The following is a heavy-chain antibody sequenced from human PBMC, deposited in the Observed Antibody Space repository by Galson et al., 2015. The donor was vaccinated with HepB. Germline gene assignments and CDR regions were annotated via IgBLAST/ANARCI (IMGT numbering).Heavy chain of an antibody. V-gene: IGHV1-46*04. CDR1: GYTFTSYY. D-gene: IGHD3-10*01. CDR3: ARDRGTLWFGELSAFDI. Sequence: SVKVSCKASGYTFTSYYMHWVRQAPGQGLEWMGIISPSGGSTSYAQKLQGRVTMTRDTSTSTVYMELSSLRSEDTAVYYCARDRGTLWFGELSAFDIWGQGTMVTVSS. CDR2: ISPSGGST. J-gene: IGHJ3*02.